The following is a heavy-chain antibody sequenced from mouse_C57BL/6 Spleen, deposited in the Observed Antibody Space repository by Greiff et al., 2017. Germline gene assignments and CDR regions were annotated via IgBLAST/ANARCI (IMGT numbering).Heavy chain of an antibody. D-gene: IGHD4-1*01. CDR3: ARKNWGY. J-gene: IGHJ3*01. CDR1: GYAFSSSW. CDR2: IYPGDGDT. Sequence: VQLQQSGPELVKPGASVKISCKASGYAFSSSWMNWVKQRPGKGLEWIGRIYPGDGDTNSNGKFKGKATLTADKSSSTAYMQLSSLTSEDSAVYFCARKNWGYWGQGTLVTVSA. V-gene: IGHV1-82*01.